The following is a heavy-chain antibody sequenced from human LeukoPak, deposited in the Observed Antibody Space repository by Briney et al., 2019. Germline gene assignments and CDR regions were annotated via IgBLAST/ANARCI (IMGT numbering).Heavy chain of an antibody. CDR1: GGSISSYY. D-gene: IGHD3-22*01. CDR3: ARHASYDSSGYLYYFDY. CDR2: IYYSGST. Sequence: SETLSLTCTVSGGSISSYYWSWIRQPPGKGLEWIGYIYYSGSTNYNPSLKSRVTISVDTSKNQFSLKLSSVTAADTAVYYCARHASYDSSGYLYYFDYWGQGTLVTVSS. V-gene: IGHV4-59*08. J-gene: IGHJ4*02.